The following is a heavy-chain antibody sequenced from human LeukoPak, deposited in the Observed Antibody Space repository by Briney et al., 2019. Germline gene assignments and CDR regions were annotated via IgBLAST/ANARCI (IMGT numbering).Heavy chain of an antibody. Sequence: LSETLSLICAVSGYPISGGHYWGWIRQPPGKGLEWIGSIFHSGATYYNPSLKTRVTMSVDKSKNQFSLSLASVTAADTAIYYCARDQPAARRWFDPWGQGTLVTVSS. V-gene: IGHV4-38-2*02. CDR2: IFHSGAT. CDR3: ARDQPAARRWFDP. D-gene: IGHD2-2*01. J-gene: IGHJ5*02. CDR1: GYPISGGHY.